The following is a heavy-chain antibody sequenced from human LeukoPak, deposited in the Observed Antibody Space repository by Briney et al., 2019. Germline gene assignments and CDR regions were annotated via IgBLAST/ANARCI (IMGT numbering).Heavy chain of an antibody. CDR3: ARRSTFGAFDI. D-gene: IGHD3-10*02. Sequence: SETLSLTCTVSGGSISSSSYYWGWIRQPPGKGLEWIGSIYYSGSTYYNPSLKSRVTISVDTSKNQFSLKLSSVTAADTAVYYCARRSTFGAFDIWGQGTMVIVSS. J-gene: IGHJ3*02. CDR1: GGSISSSSYY. V-gene: IGHV4-39*01. CDR2: IYYSGST.